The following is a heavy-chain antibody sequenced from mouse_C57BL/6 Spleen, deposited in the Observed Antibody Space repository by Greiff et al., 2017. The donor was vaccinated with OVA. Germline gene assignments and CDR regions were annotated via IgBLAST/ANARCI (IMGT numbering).Heavy chain of an antibody. CDR2: INPGSGGT. J-gene: IGHJ4*01. CDR1: GYAFTNYL. D-gene: IGHD5-5*01. V-gene: IGHV1-54*01. Sequence: QVQLQQSGAELVRPGTSVTVSCKASGYAFTNYLIEWVKQRPGQGLEWIGVINPGSGGTNYNEKFKGKATLTADKSSSTAYMQLSSLTSEDSAVYFCARSTFYAMDYWGQGTSVTVSS. CDR3: ARSTFYAMDY.